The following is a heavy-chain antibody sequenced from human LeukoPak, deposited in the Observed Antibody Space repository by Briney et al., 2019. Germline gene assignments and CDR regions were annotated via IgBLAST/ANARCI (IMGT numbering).Heavy chain of an antibody. Sequence: SETLSLTCIVSGYSISSNYYWGWIRQPPGKGLKWIGSISHRGSTYYNPSLKSRVTISVDTSKNQFSLKLTSVTAADTAVYYCARGVNSGYFDYCGQGTLVTVSS. V-gene: IGHV4-38-2*02. CDR3: ARGVNSGYFDY. CDR1: GYSISSNYY. CDR2: ISHRGST. J-gene: IGHJ4*02. D-gene: IGHD1-26*01.